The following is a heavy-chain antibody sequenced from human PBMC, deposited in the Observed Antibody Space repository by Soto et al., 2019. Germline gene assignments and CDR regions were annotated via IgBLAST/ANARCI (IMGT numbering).Heavy chain of an antibody. Sequence: QVQLVQSGAEVKKPGASVKVSCKASGYTFTDYHIHWVRQAPGQGLEFMGWINANSGGAGSAQQFQGRVTVTRDTSITTVYMELNNLRSDDTAVYYCARDTGPNGYNYYYFGMDVWGQGTTVTVSS. CDR3: ARDTGPNGYNYYYFGMDV. CDR2: INANSGGA. J-gene: IGHJ6*02. CDR1: GYTFTDYH. V-gene: IGHV1-2*02. D-gene: IGHD5-18*01.